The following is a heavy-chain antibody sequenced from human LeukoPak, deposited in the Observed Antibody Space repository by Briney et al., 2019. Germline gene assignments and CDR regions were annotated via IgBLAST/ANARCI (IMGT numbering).Heavy chain of an antibody. J-gene: IGHJ5*02. CDR3: ARGVVVAARWFDP. D-gene: IGHD2-15*01. Sequence: SETLSLTCTVSGGSISSYYWSWIRQPPGKGLEWIGSIYYSGSTYYNPSLKSRVTISVDTSKNQFSLKLSSVTAADTAVYYCARGVVVAARWFDPWGQGTLVTVSS. CDR1: GGSISSYY. CDR2: IYYSGST. V-gene: IGHV4-39*01.